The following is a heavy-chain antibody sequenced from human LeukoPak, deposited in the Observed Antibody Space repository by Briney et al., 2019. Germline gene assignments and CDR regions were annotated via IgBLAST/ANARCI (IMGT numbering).Heavy chain of an antibody. J-gene: IGHJ4*02. CDR2: INPNSGST. V-gene: IGHV1-2*02. Sequence: ASVKVSCKASGYTFTGYYMHWVRQAPGQGLEWMGWINPNSGSTNYAQKFQGRVTMTRDTSISTAYMELSRLRSDDTAVYYCARTSSQLLWFGELWDWGQGTLVTVSS. CDR3: ARTSSQLLWFGELWD. D-gene: IGHD3-10*01. CDR1: GYTFTGYY.